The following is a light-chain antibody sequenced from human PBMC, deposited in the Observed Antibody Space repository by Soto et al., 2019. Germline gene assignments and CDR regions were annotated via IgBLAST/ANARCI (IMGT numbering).Light chain of an antibody. CDR2: AAS. CDR3: QQSYRTPLT. V-gene: IGKV1-39*01. CDR1: QSISNN. J-gene: IGKJ4*01. Sequence: DIQMTQSPSSLSASVGDRVTITCRARQSISNNLNWYQQKPGKAPRLLIYAASSLQSGVPSRFSGSGSGTDFTLVINSLHPEDFTTYYCQQSYRTPLTFGGGTKVEIK.